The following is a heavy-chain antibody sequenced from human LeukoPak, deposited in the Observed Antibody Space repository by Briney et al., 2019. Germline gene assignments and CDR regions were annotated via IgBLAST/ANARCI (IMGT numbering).Heavy chain of an antibody. CDR3: ARLWGSVSGYFDY. D-gene: IGHD2-21*01. V-gene: IGHV3-33*01. J-gene: IGHJ4*02. Sequence: PGGSLRLSCAVSGYTFSSHGMHWVRQAPGKGLEWVAAIWYDGSDKYYADSVKGRFTISRDNSKNMLYLQMDSLRAEDTALYYCARLWGSVSGYFDYWGREPWSPSPQ. CDR1: GYTFSSHG. CDR2: IWYDGSDK.